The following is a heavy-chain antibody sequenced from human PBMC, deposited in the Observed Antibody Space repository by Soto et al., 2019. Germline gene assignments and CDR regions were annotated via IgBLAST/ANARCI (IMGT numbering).Heavy chain of an antibody. V-gene: IGHV3-30*18. Sequence: GSLRLSCAASGFTFSSYGMHWVRQAPGKGLEWVAVISYDGSNKYYADSVKGRFTISRDNSKNTLYLQMNSLRAEDTAVYYCAKDRDDILTGYYRNKYYYGMDVWGQGTTVTAP. J-gene: IGHJ6*02. CDR3: AKDRDDILTGYYRNKYYYGMDV. D-gene: IGHD3-9*01. CDR2: ISYDGSNK. CDR1: GFTFSSYG.